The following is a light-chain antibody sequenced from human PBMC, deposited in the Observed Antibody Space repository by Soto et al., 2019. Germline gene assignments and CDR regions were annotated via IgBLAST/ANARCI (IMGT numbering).Light chain of an antibody. CDR1: QSVSSY. V-gene: IGKV3-11*01. J-gene: IGKJ4*01. Sequence: EIVLTQSPATLSLSPGERATLSCRTSQSVSSYLAWYQQKPGQAPRLLIYDASNRATGIPARFSGSGSGTDFTLTISSLEPEDFAVYYCQHRSNWPLTFGGGTKVEIK. CDR2: DAS. CDR3: QHRSNWPLT.